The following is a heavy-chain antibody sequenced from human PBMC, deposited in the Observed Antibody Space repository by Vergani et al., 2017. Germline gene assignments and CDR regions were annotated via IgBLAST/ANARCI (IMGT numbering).Heavy chain of an antibody. J-gene: IGHJ4*02. D-gene: IGHD3-3*01. CDR2: INPYSGAT. CDR3: ARDFRVDVTAEFEY. Sequence: QVQLVQSGAEVKKPGASVKVSCKASGYTITDYYIHWVRQAPGQGLQWLGWINPYSGATTYGQDFQGRVTMTWDTSISTAYLNFNRVTSADTAMYFCARDFRVDVTAEFEYWGQGTLVIASS. CDR1: GYTITDYY. V-gene: IGHV1-2*02.